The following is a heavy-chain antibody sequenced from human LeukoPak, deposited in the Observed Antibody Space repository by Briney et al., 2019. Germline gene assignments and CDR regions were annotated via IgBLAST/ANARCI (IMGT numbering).Heavy chain of an antibody. CDR1: GFTFSSYG. V-gene: IGHV3-30*18. Sequence: GGSLRLSCAASGFTFSSYGMHWVRQAPGKGLEWVAVISYDGSNKYYADSVKGRLTISRDNSKNTQYLQMNSLRADDTAVYYCAKALRGAREVVDYWGRGTLVTVPS. CDR3: AKALRGAREVVDY. CDR2: ISYDGSNK. J-gene: IGHJ4*02. D-gene: IGHD1-26*01.